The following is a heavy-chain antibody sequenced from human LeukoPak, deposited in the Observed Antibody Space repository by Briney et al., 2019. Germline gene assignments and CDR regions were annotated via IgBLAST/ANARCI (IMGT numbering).Heavy chain of an antibody. V-gene: IGHV4-39*02. CDR2: IYYSGST. Sequence: PSETLSLTCTVAGDSVSSRSYYWGWIRQTPGKGLEWIGSIYYSGSTYYKASLKSRVTISVDTSKNQFSLQLNSVTPEDTAVYYCARDQVDESSGWSAFDYWGQGTLVTVSS. D-gene: IGHD6-19*01. CDR3: ARDQVDESSGWSAFDY. CDR1: GDSVSSRSYY. J-gene: IGHJ4*02.